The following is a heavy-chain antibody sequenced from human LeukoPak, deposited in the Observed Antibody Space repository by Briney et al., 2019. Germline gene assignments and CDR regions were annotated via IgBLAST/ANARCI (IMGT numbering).Heavy chain of an antibody. J-gene: IGHJ4*02. CDR1: GYTFTGYF. Sequence: GASVKVSCKASGYTFTGYFIHWVRQAPGQGLEWMGWINPNNGGTKYAQKFQDRVTMTRDTSISTAYMELSSLRSEDTAVYYCARAQEEYYYDSSGYYDRFPLDYWGQGTLVTVSS. CDR2: INPNNGGT. CDR3: ARAQEEYYYDSSGYYDRFPLDY. V-gene: IGHV1-2*02. D-gene: IGHD3-22*01.